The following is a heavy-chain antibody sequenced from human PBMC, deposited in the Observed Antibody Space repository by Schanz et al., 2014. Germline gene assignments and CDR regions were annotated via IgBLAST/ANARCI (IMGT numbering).Heavy chain of an antibody. J-gene: IGHJ4*02. CDR3: AKQIHYDILTVTRN. CDR1: GFTLSSYA. V-gene: IGHV3-33*03. Sequence: QVQLVESGGGVVQPGRSLRLSYAAYGFTLSSYAMHWVRQAPGKGLEWVAVIWNNGVTKYYADSVRGRFTISRDNAKNSLYLQMNSLRAEDTSVYYCAKQIHYDILTVTRNWGQGTLVTVSS. CDR2: IWNNGVTK. D-gene: IGHD3-9*01.